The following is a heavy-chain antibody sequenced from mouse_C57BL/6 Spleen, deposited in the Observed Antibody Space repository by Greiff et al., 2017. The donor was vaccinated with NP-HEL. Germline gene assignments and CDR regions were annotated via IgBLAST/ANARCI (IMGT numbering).Heavy chain of an antibody. CDR1: GYTFTSYW. Sequence: VQLQQPGAELVKPGASVKLSCKASGYTFTSYWMHWVKQRPGQGLEWIGMIHPNSGSTNYNEKFKSKATLTVDKSSSTAYMQLSSLTSEDSAVYYCARGGDSSSYYFDYWGQGTTLTVSS. CDR2: IHPNSGST. D-gene: IGHD3-2*02. CDR3: ARGGDSSSYYFDY. V-gene: IGHV1-64*01. J-gene: IGHJ2*01.